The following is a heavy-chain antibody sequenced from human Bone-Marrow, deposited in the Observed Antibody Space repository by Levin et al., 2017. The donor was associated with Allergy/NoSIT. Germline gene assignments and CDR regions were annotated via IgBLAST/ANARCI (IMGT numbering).Heavy chain of an antibody. J-gene: IGHJ4*02. CDR2: INSDGSST. Sequence: GASVKVSCAASGFTFSSYWMHWVRQAPGKGLVWVSRINSDGSSTSYADSVKGRFTISRDNAKNTLYLQMNSLRAEDTAVYYCARPRHGHIVVVVAASPNPPDYWGQGTLVTVSS. CDR3: ARPRHGHIVVVVAASPNPPDY. D-gene: IGHD2-15*01. V-gene: IGHV3-74*01. CDR1: GFTFSSYW.